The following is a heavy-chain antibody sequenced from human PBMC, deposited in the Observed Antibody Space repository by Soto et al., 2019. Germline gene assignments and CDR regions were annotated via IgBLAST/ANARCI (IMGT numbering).Heavy chain of an antibody. J-gene: IGHJ3*02. CDR3: AKSAYMITFGGVIAKDAFDI. CDR2: ISWNSGSI. CDR1: GFTFDDYA. V-gene: IGHV3-9*01. D-gene: IGHD3-16*02. Sequence: PGGSLRLSCAASGFTFDDYAMHWVRQAPGKGLEWVSGISWNSGSIGYADSVKGRFTISRDNAKNSLYLQMNSLRAEDTALYYCAKSAYMITFGGVIAKDAFDIWGQGTMVTVSS.